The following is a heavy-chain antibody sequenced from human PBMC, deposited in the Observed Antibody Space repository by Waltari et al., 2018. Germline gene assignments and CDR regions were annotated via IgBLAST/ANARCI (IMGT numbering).Heavy chain of an antibody. Sequence: EVQLVESGGGLVQPRRSLRLSCAASGFTFDDYAMHWVRQATGKGMEWVPGISWNSGSIGYADSVKGRFTISRDNAKNSLYLQMNSLRAEDTALYYCAKDISSRAADDGYAFDIWGQGTMVTVSS. V-gene: IGHV3-9*01. J-gene: IGHJ3*02. CDR3: AKDISSRAADDGYAFDI. CDR2: ISWNSGSI. CDR1: GFTFDDYA. D-gene: IGHD6-6*01.